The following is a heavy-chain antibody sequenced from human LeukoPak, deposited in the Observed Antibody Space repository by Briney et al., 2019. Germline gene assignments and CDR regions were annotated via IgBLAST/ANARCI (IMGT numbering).Heavy chain of an antibody. V-gene: IGHV3-21*01. CDR2: ISSSSSYI. D-gene: IGHD3-16*01. J-gene: IGHJ4*02. CDR3: ARDSLARWGASFDY. CDR1: GFTFSSYS. Sequence: GGSLRLSCAASGFTFSSYSMNWVRQAPGKGLEWVSSISSSSSYIYYADSVKGRFTISRDNAKNSLHLQMNSLRAEDTAVYYCARDSLARWGASFDYWGQGTLVTVSS.